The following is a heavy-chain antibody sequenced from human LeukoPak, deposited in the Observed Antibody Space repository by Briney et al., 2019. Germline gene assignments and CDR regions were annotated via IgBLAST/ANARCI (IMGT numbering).Heavy chain of an antibody. Sequence: GASVKVSCKASGGTFSRYIITWVRQAPGQGLEWMGRIIPIFGTPDYAQKFQGRVTITADESTSTAYMELSRLRFEDTAVYYCARQGYTNNLGGYFGDKDDGFDLWGQGTMVTVSS. D-gene: IGHD3-9*01. J-gene: IGHJ3*01. CDR3: ARQGYTNNLGGYFGDKDDGFDL. CDR2: IIPIFGTP. V-gene: IGHV1-69*13. CDR1: GGTFSRYI.